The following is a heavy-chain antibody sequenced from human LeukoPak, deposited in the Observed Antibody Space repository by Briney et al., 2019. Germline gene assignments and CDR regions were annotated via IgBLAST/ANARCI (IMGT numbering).Heavy chain of an antibody. CDR1: GFTFSSYA. V-gene: IGHV1-24*01. D-gene: IGHD3-22*01. Sequence: PGGSLRLSCAASGFTFSSYAMSWVRQAPGKGLEWMGGFDPEDGETIYAQKFQGRVTMTEDTSTDTAYMELSSLRSEDTAVYYCATDLRYYDSSGYYSFDYWGQGTLVTVSS. CDR3: ATDLRYYDSSGYYSFDY. CDR2: FDPEDGET. J-gene: IGHJ4*02.